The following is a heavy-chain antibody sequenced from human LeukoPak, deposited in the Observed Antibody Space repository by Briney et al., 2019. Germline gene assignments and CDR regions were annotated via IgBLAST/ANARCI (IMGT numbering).Heavy chain of an antibody. Sequence: GRSLRLSCAASGFTFSSYGMHWVRQAPGKGLEWVAVISYDGSNKYYADSVKGRFTISRDNSKNTLYLQMNSLRAEDTAVYYCAKDKSRQLLDYWGQGTLVTVSS. J-gene: IGHJ4*02. CDR1: GFTFSSYG. V-gene: IGHV3-30*18. CDR2: ISYDGSNK. CDR3: AKDKSRQLLDY. D-gene: IGHD2-2*01.